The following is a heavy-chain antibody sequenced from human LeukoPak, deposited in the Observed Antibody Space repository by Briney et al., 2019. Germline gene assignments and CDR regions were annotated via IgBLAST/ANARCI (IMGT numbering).Heavy chain of an antibody. J-gene: IGHJ6*02. CDR3: ARGLKQGYYYYGMDV. Sequence: SETLSLTCTVSGGSISSYYWSWIRQPPGKGLEWIGYIYYSGSTNYNPSLKSRVTISVDTSKNQFSLKLSSVTAADTAVYYCARGLKQGYYYYGMDVWGQGTAVTVSS. V-gene: IGHV4-59*12. CDR1: GGSISSYY. CDR2: IYYSGST.